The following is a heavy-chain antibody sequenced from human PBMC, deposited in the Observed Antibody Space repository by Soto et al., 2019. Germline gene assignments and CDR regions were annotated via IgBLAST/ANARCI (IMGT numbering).Heavy chain of an antibody. CDR1: DFSFTHHA. D-gene: IGHD2-21*02. Sequence: GGSLRLSCVAPDFSFTHHAMTWVRLPPGKGLQWVAALSHDGGNIYYRDSVRGRFTISRDNSKNTLCLQMHSLKAEDTAVYFCAKQMGTWVDTAIDLWGQGTQVTVSS. V-gene: IGHV3-23*01. CDR2: LSHDGGNI. J-gene: IGHJ5*02. CDR3: AKQMGTWVDTAIDL.